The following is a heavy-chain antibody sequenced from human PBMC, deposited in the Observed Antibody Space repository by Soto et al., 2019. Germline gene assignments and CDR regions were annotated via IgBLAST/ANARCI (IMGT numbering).Heavy chain of an antibody. Sequence: HPGGSLRLSCAASAASGFTSRFTFSRYAMSWIRQAPGRGLEWVSTISGSGADTYYANSVKGRFSISRDNSENTVDLQMNSLRVEDTAIYYCANHPSSSSSPWGQGTLVTVSS. V-gene: IGHV3-23*01. J-gene: IGHJ4*02. CDR2: ISGSGADT. D-gene: IGHD6-6*01. CDR3: ANHPSSSSSP. CDR1: AASGFTSRFTFSRYA.